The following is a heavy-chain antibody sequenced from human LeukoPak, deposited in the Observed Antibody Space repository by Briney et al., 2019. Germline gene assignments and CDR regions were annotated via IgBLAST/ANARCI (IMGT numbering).Heavy chain of an antibody. V-gene: IGHV1-2*02. CDR2: INPNSGGT. CDR3: ARDKRDCSGGSCYPLSTPDY. CDR1: AYTFTGYY. J-gene: IGHJ4*02. D-gene: IGHD2-15*01. Sequence: GASVKVSCKASAYTFTGYYMHWVRQAPGQGLEWMGWINPNSGGTNYAQKFQGRVTMTRDTSISTAYMELSRLRSDDTAVYYCARDKRDCSGGSCYPLSTPDYWGQGTLVTVSS.